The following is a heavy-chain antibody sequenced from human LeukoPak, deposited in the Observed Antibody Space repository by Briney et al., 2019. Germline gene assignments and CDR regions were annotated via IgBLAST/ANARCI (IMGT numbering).Heavy chain of an antibody. V-gene: IGHV3-30*04. CDR1: GFTFSSYA. CDR3: ASDKRLDP. Sequence: GGSLRLSCVASGFTFSSYAMHWVRQAPGKGLEWVAVISYDGSNKYYADSVKGRFTISRDNSKNTLYLQMNSLRAEDTAVYYCASDKRLDPWGQGTLVTVSS. CDR2: ISYDGSNK. J-gene: IGHJ5*02. D-gene: IGHD3-9*01.